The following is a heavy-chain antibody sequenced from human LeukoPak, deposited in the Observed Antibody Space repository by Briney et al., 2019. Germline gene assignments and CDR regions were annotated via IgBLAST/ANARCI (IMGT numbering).Heavy chain of an antibody. CDR1: GGSFSGYY. Sequence: SETLSLTCAVYGGSFSGYYWSWIRQPPGKGLEWIGEINHSGSTNYNPSLKSRVTISVDTSKNQFSLKLSSVTAAYTAVYYCASRGISVVVPAASGRRNWFDPWGQGTLVTVSS. CDR3: ASRGISVVVPAASGRRNWFDP. CDR2: INHSGST. J-gene: IGHJ5*02. D-gene: IGHD2-2*01. V-gene: IGHV4-34*01.